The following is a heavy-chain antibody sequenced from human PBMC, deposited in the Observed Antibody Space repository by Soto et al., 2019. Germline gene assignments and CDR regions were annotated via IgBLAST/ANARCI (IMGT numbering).Heavy chain of an antibody. D-gene: IGHD3-22*01. CDR2: IYYLGNT. Sequence: SETLSLTCTVSGGSISSSSSYWGWIRQPPGKGLEWVGSIYYLGNTYYNPSLGSRVTISVDTSKNQFSLKLRSVTAADTAVFYCAGLYPYESSVYHLNYWGKGALVTVSS. CDR1: GGSISSSSSY. J-gene: IGHJ4*02. V-gene: IGHV4-39*01. CDR3: AGLYPYESSVYHLNY.